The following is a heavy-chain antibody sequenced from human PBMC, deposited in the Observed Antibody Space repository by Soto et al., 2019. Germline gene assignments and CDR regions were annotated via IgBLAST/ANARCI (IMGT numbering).Heavy chain of an antibody. Sequence: PGGSLRLSCAASGFTLSSYAMSWVRQAPGKGLEWVSVIYSGGNTYYADSVKGRFTISRDNSNNTLYLQMNSLRAEDTAVYYCARGVMGYNWFDPWGQGTLVTVSS. V-gene: IGHV3-66*01. J-gene: IGHJ5*02. CDR1: GFTLSSYA. D-gene: IGHD3-16*01. CDR3: ARGVMGYNWFDP. CDR2: IYSGGNT.